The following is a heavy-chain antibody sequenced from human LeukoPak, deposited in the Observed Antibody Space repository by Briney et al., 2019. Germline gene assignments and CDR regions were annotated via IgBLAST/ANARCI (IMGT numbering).Heavy chain of an antibody. CDR2: IVVGSGNT. CDR1: GFTFTSSA. D-gene: IGHD3-22*01. J-gene: IGHJ4*02. V-gene: IGHV1-58*01. CDR3: AAVPYYDSSGARFDY. Sequence: SVKVSCKASGFTFTSSAVQWVRQARGQRLEWIGWIVVGSGNTNYAQKFQERATITRDVSTSTAYMELSSLRSEDTAVYYCAAVPYYDSSGARFDYWGQGTLVTVSS.